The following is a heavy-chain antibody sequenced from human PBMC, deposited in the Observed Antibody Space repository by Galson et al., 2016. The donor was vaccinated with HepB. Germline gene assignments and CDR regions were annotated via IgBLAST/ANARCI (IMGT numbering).Heavy chain of an antibody. J-gene: IGHJ6*02. D-gene: IGHD3-3*01. Sequence: SVKVSCKASGYTFTSYAMHWVRQAPGQRLEWMGWINAGNGNTKYSQKFQGRVTITRDTSASTAYMELSSLRSEDTAVYYCARDFPERITIFGVPYTTGYYGMDVWGQGTTVTVSS. V-gene: IGHV1-3*01. CDR2: INAGNGNT. CDR1: GYTFTSYA. CDR3: ARDFPERITIFGVPYTTGYYGMDV.